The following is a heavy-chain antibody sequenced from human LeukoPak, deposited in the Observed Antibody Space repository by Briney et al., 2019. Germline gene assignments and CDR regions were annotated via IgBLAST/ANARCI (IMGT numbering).Heavy chain of an antibody. J-gene: IGHJ6*03. D-gene: IGHD3-10*01. CDR2: IYYSGST. CDR1: GGSISSSSYY. CDR3: AKTQTRVV. V-gene: IGHV4-39*01. Sequence: SETLSLTXTVSGGSISSSSYYWGWIRRPPGKGLEWIGSIYYSGSTFYNPSLKSRVTISVDTSKNQFSLKLSSVTATDTAVYYCAKTQTRVVWGKGTTVTVSS.